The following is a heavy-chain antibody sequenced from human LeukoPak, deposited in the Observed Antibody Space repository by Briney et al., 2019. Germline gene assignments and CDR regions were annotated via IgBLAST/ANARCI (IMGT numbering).Heavy chain of an antibody. V-gene: IGHV3-33*01. D-gene: IGHD5-18*01. J-gene: IGHJ4*02. CDR2: IWYDGSNK. Sequence: GGSLRLSCAASGFTFSSCGMHWVRQAPGKGLEWVAVIWYDGSNKYYADSVKGRFTISRDNAKNSLYLQMNSLRAEDTAVYYCARDYSYGFLNWGQGTLVTVSS. CDR3: ARDYSYGFLN. CDR1: GFTFSSCG.